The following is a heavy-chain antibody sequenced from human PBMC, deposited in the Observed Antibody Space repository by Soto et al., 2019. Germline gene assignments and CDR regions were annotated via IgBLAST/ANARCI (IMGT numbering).Heavy chain of an antibody. J-gene: IGHJ4*02. CDR3: TRDFFGVAN. D-gene: IGHD3-3*01. V-gene: IGHV3-49*04. CDR2: IRSKAYGGTT. Sequence: GGSLRLSCTASGFTFGDYAMSWVRQAPGKGLEWVGFIRSKAYGGTTEYAASVKGRFTISRDDSKSIAYLQMNSLKTEDTAVYYCTRDFFGVANWGQGTLVTVSS. CDR1: GFTFGDYA.